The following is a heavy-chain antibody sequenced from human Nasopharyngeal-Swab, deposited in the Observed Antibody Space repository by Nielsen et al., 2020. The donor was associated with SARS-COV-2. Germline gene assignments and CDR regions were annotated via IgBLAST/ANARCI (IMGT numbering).Heavy chain of an antibody. Sequence: LSLTCAASGFTFSGSAMHWVRQASGKGLEWVGRIRSKANSYATAYAASVKGRFTISRDDSKNTAYLQMNSLKTEDTAVYYCTRRDYDFWSGLFDYWGQGTLVTVSS. CDR3: TRRDYDFWSGLFDY. CDR1: GFTFSGSA. CDR2: IRSKANSYAT. D-gene: IGHD3-3*01. J-gene: IGHJ4*02. V-gene: IGHV3-73*01.